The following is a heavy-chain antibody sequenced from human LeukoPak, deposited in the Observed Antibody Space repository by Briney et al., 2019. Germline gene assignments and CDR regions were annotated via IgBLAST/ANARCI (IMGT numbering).Heavy chain of an antibody. J-gene: IGHJ4*02. V-gene: IGHV3-21*01. D-gene: IGHD1-26*01. CDR3: ARGSPVSGDY. CDR2: ISSSSSYI. CDR1: GVTFSSYS. Sequence: GGSLRLSCAASGVTFSSYSMNWVRQAPGKGLEWVSSISSSSSYIYYADSVKGRRTISRDNAEDSLYLQMTSLRAEDTAVYYCARGSPVSGDYWGQGTLVTVSS.